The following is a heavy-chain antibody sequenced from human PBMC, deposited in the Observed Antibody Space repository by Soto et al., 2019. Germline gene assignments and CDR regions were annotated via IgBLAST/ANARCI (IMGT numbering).Heavy chain of an antibody. D-gene: IGHD3-16*02. V-gene: IGHV3-7*01. Sequence: EVQLVESGGGLVQPGGSLRLSCAASGFTFSSCWMSWVRQAPGKGLAWLANIKQDGTGKYYVDSVKGRFTISRDNAKNSLYLQMKSLRGEETAVYYCARDLNDYIWGSYRYTNDWYFDLWCRGTLVTAS. CDR1: GFTFSSCW. CDR2: IKQDGTGK. CDR3: ARDLNDYIWGSYRYTNDWYFDL. J-gene: IGHJ2*01.